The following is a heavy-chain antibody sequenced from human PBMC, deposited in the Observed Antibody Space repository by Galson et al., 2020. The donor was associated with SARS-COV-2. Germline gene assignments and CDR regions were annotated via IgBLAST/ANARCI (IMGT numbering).Heavy chain of an antibody. Sequence: GESLKISCAASGLTFSSYAMHWVRQAPGKGLEWVAVISYAGSNKYYADSVQGRFTISRDNSKNTLYLQMNSLRAEDTAVYYCARDAHYYDILTGYYLAYYYYYMDVWGKGTTVTVSS. CDR3: ARDAHYYDILTGYYLAYYYYYMDV. V-gene: IGHV3-30*01. J-gene: IGHJ6*03. CDR2: ISYAGSNK. D-gene: IGHD3-9*01. CDR1: GLTFSSYA.